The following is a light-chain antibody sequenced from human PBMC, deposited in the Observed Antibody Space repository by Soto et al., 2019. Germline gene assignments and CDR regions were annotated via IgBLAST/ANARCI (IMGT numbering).Light chain of an antibody. J-gene: IGKJ2*01. V-gene: IGKV1-5*03. CDR2: KAS. CDR1: QSISSW. CDR3: QQDNSYPYS. Sequence: DIQMTQSPSTLSASVGDRVTITCRASQSISSWLAWYQQKPGKAPKLLIYKASSLESGVTSRFSGSGSGTECTLTISSLQPDDFATYDCQQDNSYPYSFGEGTKLEIK.